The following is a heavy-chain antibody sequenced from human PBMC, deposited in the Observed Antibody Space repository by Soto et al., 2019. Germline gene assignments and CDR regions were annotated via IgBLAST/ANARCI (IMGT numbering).Heavy chain of an antibody. V-gene: IGHV3-64*01. CDR1: GFTFSSYA. D-gene: IGHD4-17*01. Sequence: GGSLRLSCAASGFTFSSYAMHWVRQAPGKGLEYVSAISSNGGSTYYANSVKGRFTISRDNSKNTLYLQMGSLRAEDMAVYYCARAAAYGYFDYWGQGTLVTVSS. J-gene: IGHJ4*02. CDR2: ISSNGGST. CDR3: ARAAAYGYFDY.